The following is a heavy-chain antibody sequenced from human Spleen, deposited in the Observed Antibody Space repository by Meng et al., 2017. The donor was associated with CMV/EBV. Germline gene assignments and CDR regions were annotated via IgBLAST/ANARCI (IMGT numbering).Heavy chain of an antibody. D-gene: IGHD6-6*01. CDR3: ARFEYASSALDY. Sequence: SETLSLTCNVSGDSVRSNSWWSWVRQPPGKGLEWIGEINHSGSPNYNPSLKGRVTISIDRYKNQFSLSLSSVTAADTALYYCARFEYASSALDYWGQGTLVTVSS. CDR1: GDSVRSNSW. J-gene: IGHJ4*02. V-gene: IGHV4/OR15-8*02. CDR2: INHSGSP.